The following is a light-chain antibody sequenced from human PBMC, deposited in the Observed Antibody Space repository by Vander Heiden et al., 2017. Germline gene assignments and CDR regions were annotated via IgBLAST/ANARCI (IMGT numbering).Light chain of an antibody. CDR3: SSSTTSSTRLV. CDR2: DVS. CDR1: SSDVGGYHY. Sequence: QSALTQPASVSGSPGQSITISCTGTSSDVGGYHYVSWYQQHPGKAPKLMIYDVSNRRSGVSNRFSGSKSGNTASLTISGLQAEEEADYYCSSSTTSSTRLVFGGGTKVTVL. V-gene: IGLV2-14*03. J-gene: IGLJ2*01.